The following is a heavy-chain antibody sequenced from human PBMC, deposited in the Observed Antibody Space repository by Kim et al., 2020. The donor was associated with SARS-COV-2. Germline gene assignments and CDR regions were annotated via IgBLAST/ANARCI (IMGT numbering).Heavy chain of an antibody. CDR3: ARGLGGPFRGAFDI. Sequence: AQGFTGRFVFSLDTSVSTAYLQISSLKAEDTAVYYCARGLGGPFRGAFDIWGQGTMVTVSS. J-gene: IGHJ3*02. V-gene: IGHV7-4-1*02. D-gene: IGHD2-15*01.